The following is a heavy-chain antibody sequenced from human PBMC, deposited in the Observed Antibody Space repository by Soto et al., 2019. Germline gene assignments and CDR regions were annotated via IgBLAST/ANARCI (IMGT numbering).Heavy chain of an antibody. CDR2: INHSGST. Sequence: QVQLQQWGAGLLKPSETLSLTCAVYGGSFSGYYWSWIRQPPGKGLEWIGEINHSGSTNYNPSLKSRVTISVDTSKNQFSLKLSSVTAADTAVYYCARAKYGWFDPWGQGTLVTVSS. J-gene: IGHJ5*02. V-gene: IGHV4-34*01. CDR1: GGSFSGYY. D-gene: IGHD2-2*01. CDR3: ARAKYGWFDP.